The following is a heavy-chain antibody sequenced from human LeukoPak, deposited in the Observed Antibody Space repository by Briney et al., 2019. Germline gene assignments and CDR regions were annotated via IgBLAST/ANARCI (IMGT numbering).Heavy chain of an antibody. D-gene: IGHD3-3*01. J-gene: IGHJ4*02. Sequence: ASVKVSCKASGYTFTSYYMHWVRQAPGQGLEWTGIINPSGGSTSYAQKFQGRVTMTRDTSTSTVYMELSSLRSEDTAVYYCARADPQYYDFWSGYWAFDYWGQGTLVTVSS. CDR1: GYTFTSYY. CDR3: ARADPQYYDFWSGYWAFDY. V-gene: IGHV1-46*01. CDR2: INPSGGST.